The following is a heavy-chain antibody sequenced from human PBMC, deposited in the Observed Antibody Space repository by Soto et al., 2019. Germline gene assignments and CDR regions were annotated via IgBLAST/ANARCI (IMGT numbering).Heavy chain of an antibody. Sequence: PSETLSLTCTVSGGSISSHYWNWIRQPPGRGLEWIGYIHYSGSTSHNPSLKSRVTISVDTPKNQFSLKLSSVTAADTAVYYCVRALPDGYYGMDVWGQGATVTVSS. CDR1: GGSISSHY. CDR2: IHYSGST. J-gene: IGHJ6*02. CDR3: VRALPDGYYGMDV. V-gene: IGHV4-59*11.